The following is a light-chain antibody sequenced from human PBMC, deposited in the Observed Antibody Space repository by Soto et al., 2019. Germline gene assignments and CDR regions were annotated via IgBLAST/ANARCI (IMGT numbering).Light chain of an antibody. CDR3: QQYNNWPGT. V-gene: IGKV3-15*01. Sequence: DIVLTQSPGTLSLSPGERVTISCRASQSVANNYLAWYQQKPGQAPRLLIYGASTRATGIPARFSGSGSGTEFTLTISSLQSEDFAVYYCQQYNNWPGTFGQGTKVDIK. J-gene: IGKJ1*01. CDR2: GAS. CDR1: QSVANN.